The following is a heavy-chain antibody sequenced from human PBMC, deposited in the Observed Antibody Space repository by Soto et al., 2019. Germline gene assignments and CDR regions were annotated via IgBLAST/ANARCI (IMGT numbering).Heavy chain of an antibody. CDR1: GFTFSSYG. V-gene: IGHV3-33*01. CDR3: ATQSAVAATSWYFDY. CDR2: IWYDGSNK. Sequence: PGGSLRLSCAASGFTFSSYGMHWVRQAPGKGLEWGAVIWYDGSNKYYADSVKGRFTISRDNSKNTLYLQMNSLRAEDTAVYYCATQSAVAATSWYFDYWGQGTLVTVSS. J-gene: IGHJ4*02. D-gene: IGHD2-15*01.